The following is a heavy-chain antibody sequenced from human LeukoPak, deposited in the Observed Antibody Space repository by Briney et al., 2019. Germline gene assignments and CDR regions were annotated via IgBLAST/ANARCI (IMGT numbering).Heavy chain of an antibody. CDR2: IYYSGST. Sequence: PSETLSLTCTVSGVSISSYYWSWIRQPPGKGLEWIGYIYYSGSTNYSPSLKSRVTISVETSKNQFSLKLTSVTAADTAVYYCARVGITGTTPDYWGLGTLVTVSS. V-gene: IGHV4-59*12. D-gene: IGHD1-7*01. J-gene: IGHJ4*02. CDR3: ARVGITGTTPDY. CDR1: GVSISSYY.